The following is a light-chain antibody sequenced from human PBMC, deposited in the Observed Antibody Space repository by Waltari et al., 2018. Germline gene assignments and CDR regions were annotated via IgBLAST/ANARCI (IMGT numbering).Light chain of an antibody. CDR1: SLRTPY. V-gene: IGLV3-19*01. CDR3: SSRNGRANQVV. Sequence: SSELTQDPAVSVALGQTVRFTCQGDSLRTPYARWYQLKPGQAPVLVISGKDKRPAGIPDRISGYSSGTTSSLTITGAQAEDEADYYCSSRNGRANQVVFAGGTKVTVL. CDR2: GKD. J-gene: IGLJ3*02.